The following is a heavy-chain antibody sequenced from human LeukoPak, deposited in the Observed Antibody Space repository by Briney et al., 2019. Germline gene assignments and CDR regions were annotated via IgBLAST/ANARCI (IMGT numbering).Heavy chain of an antibody. J-gene: IGHJ4*02. Sequence: GASVKVSCKASGGTFSSYAISWLRQAPGQGLEWMGGIIPIFGTANYAQKFQGRVTITADESTSTAYMELSSLRSEDTAVYYCARTWETYYYDSSGYKRFDYWGQGTLVTVSS. CDR3: ARTWETYYYDSSGYKRFDY. CDR2: IIPIFGTA. CDR1: GGTFSSYA. D-gene: IGHD3-22*01. V-gene: IGHV1-69*13.